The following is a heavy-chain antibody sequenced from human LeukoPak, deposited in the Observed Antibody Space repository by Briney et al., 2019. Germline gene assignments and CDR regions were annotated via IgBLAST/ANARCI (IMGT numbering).Heavy chain of an antibody. J-gene: IGHJ4*02. Sequence: GGSLRLSCAASGSSFSSYEMNWVRQAPGKGLEWISHISSSGSTIYYVDSVKGRFTISRDNAKNSLNLQMNSLRAEDTAVYYCARGYNLGYWGQGTLVTVSS. CDR2: ISSSGSTI. V-gene: IGHV3-48*03. CDR1: GSSFSSYE. D-gene: IGHD5-24*01. CDR3: ARGYNLGY.